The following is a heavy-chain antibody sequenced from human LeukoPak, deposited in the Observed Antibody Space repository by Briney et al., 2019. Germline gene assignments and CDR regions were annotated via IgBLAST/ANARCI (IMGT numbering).Heavy chain of an antibody. V-gene: IGHV4-34*01. D-gene: IGHD2-21*01. Sequence: PSETLSLTCAVYGGSFSGYYWSWIRQPPGKGLEWIGEINHSGSTNYNPSLKSRVTISVDTSKNQFSLKLSSVTAADTAVYYCASYAIPGYWGQGTLVTVSS. J-gene: IGHJ4*02. CDR3: ASYAIPGY. CDR2: INHSGST. CDR1: GGSFSGYY.